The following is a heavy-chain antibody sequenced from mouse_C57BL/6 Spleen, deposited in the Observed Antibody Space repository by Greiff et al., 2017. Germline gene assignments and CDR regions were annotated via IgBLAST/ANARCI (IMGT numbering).Heavy chain of an antibody. Sequence: QVQLQQSGPGLVQPSQSLSITCTVSGFSLTSYGVHWVRQSPGKGLEWLGVIWSGGSTDYNAAFISRLSISKNNSKSQVFIKMNSLQADDTAIYYCARKGGYYEYYAMDYWGQGTSVTVSS. J-gene: IGHJ4*01. CDR2: IWSGGST. D-gene: IGHD2-3*01. V-gene: IGHV2-2*01. CDR3: ARKGGYYEYYAMDY. CDR1: GFSLTSYG.